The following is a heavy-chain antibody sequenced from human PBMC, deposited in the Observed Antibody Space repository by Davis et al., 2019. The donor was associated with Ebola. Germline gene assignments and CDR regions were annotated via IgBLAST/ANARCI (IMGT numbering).Heavy chain of an antibody. V-gene: IGHV4-34*01. D-gene: IGHD3-16*01. J-gene: IGHJ4*02. CDR3: ARHLYAESTFEY. CDR2: INHSGST. Sequence: MPSETLSLTCAVYGGSFSGYYWSWIRQPPGKGLEWIGEINHSGSTNYNPSLKSRVTISVDTSKNQFSLKLSSVTAADTAVYYCARHLYAESTFEYWGQGTLVTVSS. CDR1: GGSFSGYY.